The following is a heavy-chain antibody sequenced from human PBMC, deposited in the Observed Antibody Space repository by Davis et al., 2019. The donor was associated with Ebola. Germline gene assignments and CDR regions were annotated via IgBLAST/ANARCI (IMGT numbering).Heavy chain of an antibody. CDR3: AKDSTYYDFWSGTTVNWFDP. J-gene: IGHJ5*02. D-gene: IGHD3-3*01. V-gene: IGHV3-7*03. CDR1: GFTFSSYW. Sequence: GGSLRLSCAASGFTFSSYWMSWVRQAPGKGLEWVANIKQDGSEKYYVDSVKGRFTISRDNSKNTLYLQMNSLRAEDTAVYYCAKDSTYYDFWSGTTVNWFDPWGQGTLVTVSS. CDR2: IKQDGSEK.